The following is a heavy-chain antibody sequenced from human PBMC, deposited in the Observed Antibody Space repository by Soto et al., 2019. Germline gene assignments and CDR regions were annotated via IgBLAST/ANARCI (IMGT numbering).Heavy chain of an antibody. CDR2: IYPGDSDT. CDR1: GYSFTSYW. CDR3: ASSSIAARSPYYYYGMDV. D-gene: IGHD6-6*01. V-gene: IGHV5-51*01. J-gene: IGHJ6*02. Sequence: GESLKISCKGSGYSFTSYWIGWVRQMPGKGLEWMGIIYPGDSDTRYSPSFQGQVTISADKSISTAYLQWSSLKASDTAMYYCASSSIAARSPYYYYGMDVWGQGTTVTVSS.